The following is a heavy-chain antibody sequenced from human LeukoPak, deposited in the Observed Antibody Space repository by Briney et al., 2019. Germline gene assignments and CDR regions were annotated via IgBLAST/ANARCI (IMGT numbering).Heavy chain of an antibody. V-gene: IGHV3-49*04. D-gene: IGHD2-2*01. CDR2: IRSKAYGGTT. CDR1: GFTFGDYA. J-gene: IGHJ4*02. CDR3: TREFCGSSTCRQLDN. Sequence: GRSLRLSCTASGFTFGDYAVTWVRQAPGKGLEWVGFIRSKAYGGTTEYAASVKGRFTISRDDSKSVAYLQMNSLKTEDTAVYYCTREFCGSSTCRQLDNWGQGTLVTVSS.